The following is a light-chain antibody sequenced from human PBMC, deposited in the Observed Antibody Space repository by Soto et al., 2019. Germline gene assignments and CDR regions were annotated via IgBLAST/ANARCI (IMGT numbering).Light chain of an antibody. Sequence: EIVVTQSPATLSLSPGDRATLSCRASRSVSTYMAWYQHKPGQAPRLLIYDTSNRATGIPARFSGSGSGTDFTVTISSLEPEDFVIYYCQQRSSWMWAFGQGTRVEVK. J-gene: IGKJ1*01. CDR1: RSVSTY. CDR2: DTS. CDR3: QQRSSWMWA. V-gene: IGKV3-11*01.